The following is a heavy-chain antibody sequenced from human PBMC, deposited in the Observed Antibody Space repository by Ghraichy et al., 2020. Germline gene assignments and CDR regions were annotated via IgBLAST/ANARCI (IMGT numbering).Heavy chain of an antibody. Sequence: GGSLRLSCAASGFTFSSYAMHWVRQAPGKGLEWVAVISYDGSNKYYADSVKGRFTISRDNSKNTLYLQMNSLRAEDTAVYYCAREPGGDHYDILTGYRTYYFDYWGQGTLVTVSS. CDR1: GFTFSSYA. CDR2: ISYDGSNK. D-gene: IGHD3-9*01. V-gene: IGHV3-30-3*01. CDR3: AREPGGDHYDILTGYRTYYFDY. J-gene: IGHJ4*02.